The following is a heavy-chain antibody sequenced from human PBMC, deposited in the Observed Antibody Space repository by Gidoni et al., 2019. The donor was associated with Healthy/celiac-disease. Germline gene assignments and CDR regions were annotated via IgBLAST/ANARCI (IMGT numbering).Heavy chain of an antibody. Sequence: SSSSYYWGWIRQPPGKGLEWIGSISYSGSTYYNPSLKSRGTISVDTSKNQFSLKLSSVTAADTAVYYCARAFSSYGGNSYYFDYWGQGTLVTVSS. D-gene: IGHD2-21*02. CDR3: ARAFSSYGGNSYYFDY. CDR1: SSSSYY. CDR2: ISYSGST. J-gene: IGHJ4*02. V-gene: IGHV4-39*01.